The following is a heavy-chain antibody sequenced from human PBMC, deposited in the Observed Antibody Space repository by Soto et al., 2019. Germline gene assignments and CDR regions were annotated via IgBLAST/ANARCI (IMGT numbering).Heavy chain of an antibody. CDR1: GGSISSGSYS. CDR2: IYHSGST. J-gene: IGHJ4*02. D-gene: IGHD3-10*01. CDR3: ARENNVLPGGYFDY. Sequence: SETLSLTCAVPGGSISSGSYSWSWIRQPPGKGLEWIGYIYHSGSTYYNPSLKSRVTISVDRSKNQFSLKLSSVTAADTAVYYCARENNVLPGGYFDYWGQGTLVTVSS. V-gene: IGHV4-30-2*01.